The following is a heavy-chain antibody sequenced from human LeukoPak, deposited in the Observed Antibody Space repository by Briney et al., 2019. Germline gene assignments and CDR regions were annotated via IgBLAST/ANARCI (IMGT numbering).Heavy chain of an antibody. J-gene: IGHJ4*02. CDR1: GFTFSSYA. CDR3: VKGGGYSYGTPDY. V-gene: IGHV3-64D*06. D-gene: IGHD5-18*01. Sequence: GGSLRLSCSASGFTFSSYAMHWVRQAPGKGLEYVSAISSNGGSTYYADSVKGRFTISRGNSKNTLYLQMSSLRAEDTAVYYCVKGGGYSYGTPDYWGQGTLVTVSS. CDR2: ISSNGGST.